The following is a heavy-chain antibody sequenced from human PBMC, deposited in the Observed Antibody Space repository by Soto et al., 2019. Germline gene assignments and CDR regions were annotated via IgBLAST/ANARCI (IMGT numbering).Heavy chain of an antibody. CDR3: ARGYCSSTSCYEGYYYYYMDV. V-gene: IGHV4-59*01. J-gene: IGHJ6*03. D-gene: IGHD2-2*01. CDR1: DGSISSYY. CDR2: IYYSGST. Sequence: SETLSLTCTVSDGSISSYYWSWIRQPPGKGLEWIGYIYYSGSTNYNPSLKSRVTISVDTSKNQFSLKLSSVTAADTAVYYCARGYCSSTSCYEGYYYYYMDVWGKGTTVTVSS.